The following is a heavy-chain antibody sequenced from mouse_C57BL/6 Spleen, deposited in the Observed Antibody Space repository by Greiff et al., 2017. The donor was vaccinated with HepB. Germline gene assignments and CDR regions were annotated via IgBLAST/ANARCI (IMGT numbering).Heavy chain of an antibody. CDR3: ARGGSTMITTRYFDV. CDR2: ISDGGSYT. Sequence: EVKLQESGGGLVKPGGSLKLSCAASGFTFSSYAMSWVRQTPEKRLEWVATISDGGSYTYYPDNVKGRFTISRDNAKNNLYLQMSHLKSEDTAMYYCARGGSTMITTRYFDVWGTGTTVTVSS. V-gene: IGHV5-4*03. J-gene: IGHJ1*03. CDR1: GFTFSSYA. D-gene: IGHD2-4*01.